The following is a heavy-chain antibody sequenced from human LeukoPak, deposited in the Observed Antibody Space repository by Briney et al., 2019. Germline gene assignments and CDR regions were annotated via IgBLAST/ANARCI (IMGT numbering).Heavy chain of an antibody. CDR1: GFTFSSYA. Sequence: GGSLRLSCAASGFTFSSYAMSWVRQAPGKGLEWVGRTRNKADSYTTYYAASVKGRFTISRDDSKNSLYLQMNSLKAEDTAVYYCSRHFFSEWGQGTLVTVSS. J-gene: IGHJ4*02. D-gene: IGHD3-3*02. CDR3: SRHFFSE. CDR2: TRNKADSYTT. V-gene: IGHV3-72*01.